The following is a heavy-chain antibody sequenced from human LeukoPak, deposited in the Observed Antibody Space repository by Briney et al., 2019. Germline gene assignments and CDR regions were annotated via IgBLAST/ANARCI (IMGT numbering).Heavy chain of an antibody. CDR2: INPNSGGT. CDR3: ARDSVTIFGVVREAWFDP. V-gene: IGHV1-2*02. CDR1: GYTSTGYY. Sequence: ASVKVSCKASGYTSTGYYMHWVRRAPGQGLEWMGWINPNSGGTNYAQKFQGRVTMTRDTSISTAYMELSRLRSDDTAVYYCARDSVTIFGVVREAWFDPWGQGTLVTVSS. D-gene: IGHD3-3*01. J-gene: IGHJ5*02.